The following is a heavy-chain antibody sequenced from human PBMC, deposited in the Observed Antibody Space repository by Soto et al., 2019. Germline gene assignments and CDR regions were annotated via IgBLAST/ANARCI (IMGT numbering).Heavy chain of an antibody. J-gene: IGHJ4*02. V-gene: IGHV3-23*01. Sequence: GGSLRLSCAASGFTFSSYAMSWVRQAPGKGLEWVSAISGSGGSTYYADSVKGRFTISRDNSKNTLYLQMNSLRAEDTAVYYCGSYGSGSYYPALDYWGQGTLVTVSS. D-gene: IGHD3-10*01. CDR3: GSYGSGSYYPALDY. CDR2: ISGSGGST. CDR1: GFTFSSYA.